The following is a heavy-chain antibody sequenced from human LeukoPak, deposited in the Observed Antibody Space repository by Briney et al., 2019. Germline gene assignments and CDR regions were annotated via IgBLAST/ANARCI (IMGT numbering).Heavy chain of an antibody. J-gene: IGHJ3*02. Sequence: PGGSLSLSCAASGFIFSTYWMTWVRQAPGKGLEWVANIKQDGSVKQYVDSVKGRFTISRDNVKNSLYLQMNSLRAEDSAVYYCSAGDVFDIWGQRTMVTVSS. CDR3: SAGDVFDI. V-gene: IGHV3-7*01. CDR1: GFIFSTYW. CDR2: IKQDGSVK.